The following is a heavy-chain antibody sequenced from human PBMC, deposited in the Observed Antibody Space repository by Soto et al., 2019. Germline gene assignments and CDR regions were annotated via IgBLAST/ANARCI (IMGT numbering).Heavy chain of an antibody. D-gene: IGHD1-26*01. CDR2: VRSDGDTT. CDR3: AKGKGVGATPDGANC. CDR1: GFIFGNFG. Sequence: EVQVLESGGGLVQPGGSLRLSCAASGFIFGNFGMNWVRQAPGKGLEWVSGVRSDGDTTYNAESVEGRFTVFRDTSRNTVDLQMNNLRAEDTAIYYWAKGKGVGATPDGANCWGQGTLVTVSS. J-gene: IGHJ4*02. V-gene: IGHV3-23*01.